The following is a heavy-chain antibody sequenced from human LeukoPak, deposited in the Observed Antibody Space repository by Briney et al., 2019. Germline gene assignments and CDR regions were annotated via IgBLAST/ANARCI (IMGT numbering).Heavy chain of an antibody. D-gene: IGHD4-17*01. CDR2: ISGSGGST. CDR1: GFTFSSYA. CDR3: AKDTPYGDYDY. V-gene: IGHV3-23*01. J-gene: IGHJ4*02. Sequence: GGSLRLSCAASGFTFSSYAMSWVRQAPGKGLEWVSAISGSGGSTYYADSVKGRFTISGDNSKNSLYLQMDSLRTEDTALYYCAKDTPYGDYDYWGQGTLVTVSS.